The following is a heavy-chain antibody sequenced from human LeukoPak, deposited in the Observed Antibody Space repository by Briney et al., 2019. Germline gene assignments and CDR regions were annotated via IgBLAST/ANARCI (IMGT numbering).Heavy chain of an antibody. CDR2: ISGSGGST. J-gene: IGHJ4*02. CDR1: GFTFSSYA. D-gene: IGHD3-9*01. Sequence: GGSLRLSCAASGFTFSSYAMSWVRQAPGKGLEWVSAISGSGGSTYYADSVKGRFTISRDNSKNTLYLQMNSLRAEDTAVYYCALQRTYYDILTGYYDLPFDYWGQGTLVTVSS. V-gene: IGHV3-23*01. CDR3: ALQRTYYDILTGYYDLPFDY.